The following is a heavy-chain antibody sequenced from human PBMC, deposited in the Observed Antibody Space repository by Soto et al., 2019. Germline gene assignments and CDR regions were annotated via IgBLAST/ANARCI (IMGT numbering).Heavy chain of an antibody. V-gene: IGHV4-34*01. J-gene: IGHJ3*02. Sequence: SETLSLTCAVYGGSFSGYYWSWIRQPPXKGLEWIGEINHSGSTNYNPSLKSRVTISVDTSKNQFSLKLSSVTAADTAVYYCASRGIAAAGGASLRAFDIRGKGTMVTVPS. CDR2: INHSGST. CDR3: ASRGIAAAGGASLRAFDI. D-gene: IGHD6-13*01. CDR1: GGSFSGYY.